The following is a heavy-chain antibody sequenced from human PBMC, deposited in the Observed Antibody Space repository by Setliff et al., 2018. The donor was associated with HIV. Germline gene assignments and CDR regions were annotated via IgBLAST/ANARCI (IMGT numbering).Heavy chain of an antibody. CDR3: ASRCGGDF. V-gene: IGHV4-59*08. CDR2: IYYSGST. Sequence: PSETLSLTCTVSGDSISSSYYWTWIRQPPGKGLEWIGYIYYSGSTNYNPSLKSRVTISVDTSKNQFSLKLSSVTAADTAVYYCASRCGGDFWGQGTLVTVSS. D-gene: IGHD2-21*01. CDR1: GDSISSSYY. J-gene: IGHJ4*02.